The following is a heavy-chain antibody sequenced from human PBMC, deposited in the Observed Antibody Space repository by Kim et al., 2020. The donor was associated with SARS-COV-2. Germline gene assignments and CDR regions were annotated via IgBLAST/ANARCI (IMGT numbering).Heavy chain of an antibody. J-gene: IGHJ6*02. CDR3: ARGELLWFGESLYYSYGMDV. V-gene: IGHV3-23*01. D-gene: IGHD3-10*01. Sequence: GRFTISRDNSKNTLYLQMNTLRAEDTAVYYCARGELLWFGESLYYSYGMDVWGQGATVTVSS.